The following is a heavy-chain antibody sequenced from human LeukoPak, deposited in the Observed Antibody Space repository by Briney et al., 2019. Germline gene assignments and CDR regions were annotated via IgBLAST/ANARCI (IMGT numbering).Heavy chain of an antibody. D-gene: IGHD2-2*01. CDR3: ARDVGPQLLSVPFDY. Sequence: GGSLRLSCAASGLTFSSNGMHWVRQAPGKWLEWVAFMRYEGNSKYYADSVKGRFTISRDNSKNMLYLQMNSLRAEDTAVYYCARDVGPQLLSVPFDYWGQGTLVTVSS. CDR2: MRYEGNSK. CDR1: GLTFSSNG. J-gene: IGHJ4*02. V-gene: IGHV3-30*02.